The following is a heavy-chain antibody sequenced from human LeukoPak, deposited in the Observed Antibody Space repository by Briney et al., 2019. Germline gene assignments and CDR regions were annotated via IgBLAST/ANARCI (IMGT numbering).Heavy chain of an antibody. CDR1: GFTFDDYG. J-gene: IGHJ6*02. V-gene: IGHV3-20*01. CDR3: ARGPANHYGMDV. CDR2: TNWNGGST. Sequence: GGSLRLSCAASGFTFDDYGMSWVRQAPGKGLEWVSGTNWNGGSTSYADSVKGRFTISRNNAKNSLYLQMYSLRVEDTALYHCARGPANHYGMDVWGQGTTVTVSS. D-gene: IGHD4/OR15-4a*01.